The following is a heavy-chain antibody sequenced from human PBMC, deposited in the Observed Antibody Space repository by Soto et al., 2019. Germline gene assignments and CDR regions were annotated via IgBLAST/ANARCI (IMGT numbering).Heavy chain of an antibody. CDR3: TKPRSSLQWPPFDP. V-gene: IGHV5-51*01. Sequence: PGESLKISCKGSGYIFTNYWIAWVRQMPGKGLEWIGIIYPDDSDTKYSPPFQGRFTISRDNSKNTLYLQMNSLRVEDTAVYYCTKPRSSLQWPPFDPWGHGTLVTVSS. J-gene: IGHJ5*02. D-gene: IGHD6-19*01. CDR1: GYIFTNYW. CDR2: IYPDDSDT.